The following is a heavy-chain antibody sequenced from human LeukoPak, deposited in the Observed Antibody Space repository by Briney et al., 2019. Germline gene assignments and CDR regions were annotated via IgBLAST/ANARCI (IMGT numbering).Heavy chain of an antibody. Sequence: SETLSLTCTVSGVSISSYYWSWIRQPPGKGLEWIGYIYYSGSTNYNPSLKSRVTMSVDTSKNQFSLKLSSVTAADTAVYYCARASTPGRYNWFDPWGQGTLVTVSS. CDR1: GVSISSYY. D-gene: IGHD1-26*01. V-gene: IGHV4-59*01. CDR3: ARASTPGRYNWFDP. J-gene: IGHJ5*02. CDR2: IYYSGST.